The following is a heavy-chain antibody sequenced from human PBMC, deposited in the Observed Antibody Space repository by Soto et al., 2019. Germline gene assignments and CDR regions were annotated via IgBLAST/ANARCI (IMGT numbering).Heavy chain of an antibody. CDR2: IKYSGTT. J-gene: IGHJ5*02. V-gene: IGHV4-31*03. Sequence: PSETLSPTCTVSGASVGSGGYYWSWLRQVPGKGLEWIGYIKYSGTTHYSPSLKSRVKISFDKSKNQVFLNLRYVTAADTAAYFCARGVLDTGYSYLFDPWGQGILVTVS. CDR3: ARGVLDTGYSYLFDP. CDR1: GASVGSGGYY. D-gene: IGHD3-9*01.